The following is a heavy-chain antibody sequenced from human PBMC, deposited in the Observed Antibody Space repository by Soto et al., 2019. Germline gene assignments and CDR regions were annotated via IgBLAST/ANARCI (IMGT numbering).Heavy chain of an antibody. Sequence: GGSLRISWAASVFTFSNYFMTWVRPAPVKGLEWVSSVGGTGGTTYYAYSVKGRFTISRDNSKNTLDLQMNSLTAEDTALYYCAKSARGDGYKNAFDIWGQGTMVTVSS. V-gene: IGHV3-23*01. D-gene: IGHD5-12*01. J-gene: IGHJ3*02. CDR2: VGGTGGTT. CDR1: VFTFSNYF. CDR3: AKSARGDGYKNAFDI.